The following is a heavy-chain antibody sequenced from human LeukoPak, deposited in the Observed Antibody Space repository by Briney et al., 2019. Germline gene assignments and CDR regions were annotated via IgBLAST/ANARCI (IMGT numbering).Heavy chain of an antibody. V-gene: IGHV3-20*04. CDR3: AREGANYCSGGSCFDY. CDR2: INWNGGST. CDR1: GFTFDDYG. J-gene: IGHJ4*02. D-gene: IGHD2-15*01. Sequence: GGSLRLSCAASGFTFDDYGMSWVRQAPGKGLELVSGINWNGGSTGYADSVKGRFTISRDNAKNSLYLQMNSLRAEDTALYYCAREGANYCSGGSCFDYWGQGTLVTVSS.